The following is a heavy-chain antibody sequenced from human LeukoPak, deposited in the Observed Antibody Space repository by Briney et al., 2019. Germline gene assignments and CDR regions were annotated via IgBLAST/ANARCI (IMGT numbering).Heavy chain of an antibody. CDR3: ARDGMTAVGPVY. CDR1: GYTFTGYH. D-gene: IGHD6-13*01. V-gene: IGHV1-3*01. J-gene: IGHJ4*02. CDR2: INAGNGYT. Sequence: ASVKVSCKASGYTFTGYHMHWVRQAPGQRLEYMGWINAGNGYTKYSQQFQGRVTITRDTSASTAYMELSSLRSEDTAVYYCARDGMTAVGPVYWGQGTLVTVSS.